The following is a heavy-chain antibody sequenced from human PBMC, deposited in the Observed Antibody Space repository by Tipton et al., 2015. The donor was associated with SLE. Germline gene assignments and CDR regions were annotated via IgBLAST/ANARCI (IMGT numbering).Heavy chain of an antibody. CDR2: ISGSGTKT. D-gene: IGHD1-7*01. V-gene: IGHV3-23*01. CDR1: GFTFSNAW. CDR3: AKCSDNWNYFNWFDP. J-gene: IGHJ5*02. Sequence: LSLTCAASGFTFSNAWMNWVRQAPGKGLEWVSSISGSGTKTYYADSVKGRFTISRDNSNNMLYLQMNSLRADDTAVYYCAKCSDNWNYFNWFDPWGLGTLVTVSS.